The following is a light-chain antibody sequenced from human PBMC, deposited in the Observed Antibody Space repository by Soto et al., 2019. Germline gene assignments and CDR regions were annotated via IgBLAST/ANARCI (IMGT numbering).Light chain of an antibody. Sequence: EIVLTQSPGTLSLSPGEIAALSCRASQSVSGRYLAWYQQKPGQAPRPLIYGASSRASGIPDRFSGSGSGTDFTLTISRLEPEDFAVYYCQPYGSTPWTFGQGTKVEIK. CDR3: QPYGSTPWT. V-gene: IGKV3-20*01. CDR2: GAS. J-gene: IGKJ1*01. CDR1: QSVSGRY.